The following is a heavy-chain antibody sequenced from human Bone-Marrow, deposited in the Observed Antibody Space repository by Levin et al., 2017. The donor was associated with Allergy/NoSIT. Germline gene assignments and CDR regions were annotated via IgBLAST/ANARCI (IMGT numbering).Heavy chain of an antibody. V-gene: IGHV3-23*01. CDR1: GFTFSSYA. CDR2: ISGSGGST. CDR3: AKDLGCSSTSCWKNWFDP. D-gene: IGHD2-2*01. J-gene: IGHJ5*02. Sequence: GGSLRLSCAASGFTFSSYAMSWVRQAPGKGLEWVSAISGSGGSTYYADSVKGRFTISRDNSKNTLYLQMNSLRAEDTAVYYCAKDLGCSSTSCWKNWFDPWGQGTLVTVSS.